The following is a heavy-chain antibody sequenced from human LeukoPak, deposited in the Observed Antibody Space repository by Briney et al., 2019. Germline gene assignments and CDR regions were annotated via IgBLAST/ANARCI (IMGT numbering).Heavy chain of an antibody. CDR3: ARVPDTTPYYYYYYMDV. V-gene: IGHV4-59*01. Sequence: SETLSLTCTVYGGSISSYYWSWIRQPPGKGLEWIGYIYYSGSTNYNPSLKSRVTISVDTSKNQFSLKLSSVTAADTAVYYCARVPDTTPYYYYYYMDVWGKGTTVTVS. CDR1: GGSISSYY. D-gene: IGHD5-18*01. J-gene: IGHJ6*03. CDR2: IYYSGST.